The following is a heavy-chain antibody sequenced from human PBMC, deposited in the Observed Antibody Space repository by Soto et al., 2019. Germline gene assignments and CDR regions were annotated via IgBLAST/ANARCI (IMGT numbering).Heavy chain of an antibody. CDR1: GGSISSSSHY. CDR3: ARVGEEYNYYGVGA. J-gene: IGHJ6*02. Sequence: SETLSLTCSVSGGSISSSSHYWGWIRQSPGKGLDWIGSIYYRGSAYYNPSLKSRVSIFVDTSKNQFSLEVSSVTAADAAVYYCARVGEEYNYYGVGAWGRGTTVTVSS. V-gene: IGHV4-39*07. D-gene: IGHD3-10*01. CDR2: IYYRGSA.